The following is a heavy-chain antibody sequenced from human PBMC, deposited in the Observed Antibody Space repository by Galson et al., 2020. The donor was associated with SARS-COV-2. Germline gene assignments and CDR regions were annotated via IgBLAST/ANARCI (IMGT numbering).Heavy chain of an antibody. D-gene: IGHD4-17*01. CDR1: GTSISSGSYS. Sequence: SQTLSLTCAASGTSISSGSYSWNWIRQPPGKGLEWIGYISHSGGTYYNPSLKSRVNISGDRSKNQFALRLSCVTAADTAVYYCARLHYGEYAPEAFDIWGPGTRVTVAS. CDR3: ARLHYGEYAPEAFDI. CDR2: ISHSGGT. V-gene: IGHV4-30-2*01. J-gene: IGHJ3*02.